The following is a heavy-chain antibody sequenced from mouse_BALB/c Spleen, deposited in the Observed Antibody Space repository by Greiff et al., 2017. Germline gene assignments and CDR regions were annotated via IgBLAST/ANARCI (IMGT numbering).Heavy chain of an antibody. V-gene: IGHV5-4*02. CDR2: ISDGGSYT. J-gene: IGHJ4*01. CDR3: AREGSDRYAAMDY. D-gene: IGHD2-14*01. CDR1: GFTFSDYY. Sequence: EVKVVESGGGLVKPGGSLKLSCAASGFTFSDYYMYWVRQTPEKRLEWVATISDGGSYTYYPDSVKGRFTISRDNAKNNLYLQMSSLKSEDTAMYYCAREGSDRYAAMDYWGQGTSVTVSS.